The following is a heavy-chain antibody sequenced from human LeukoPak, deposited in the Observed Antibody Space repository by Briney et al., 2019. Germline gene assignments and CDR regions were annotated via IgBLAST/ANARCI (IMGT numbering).Heavy chain of an antibody. CDR2: MNPNSGNT. CDR3: ARGLGYCTNGVCYDYYYYMDV. CDR1: GYTFADYY. V-gene: IGHV1-8*03. J-gene: IGHJ6*03. D-gene: IGHD2-8*01. Sequence: ASVKVSCKPSGYTFADYYIHWVRQAPGQGLEWMGWMNPNSGNTGYAQKFQGRVTITRNTSISTAYMELSSLRSEDTAVYYCARGLGYCTNGVCYDYYYYMDVWGKGTTVTVSS.